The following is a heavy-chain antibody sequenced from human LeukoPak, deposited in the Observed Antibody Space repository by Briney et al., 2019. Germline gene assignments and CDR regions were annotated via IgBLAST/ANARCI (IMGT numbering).Heavy chain of an antibody. V-gene: IGHV3-30-3*01. CDR3: ARGPFRVDYYYHYGMDV. Sequence: GGSLRLSCAASGFTFSYYAVHWVRQAPGKGLEWVAVISYDGSDKYYADSVKGRFTISRDNSKNTLYLQMNSLRADDTAVYYCARGPFRVDYYYHYGMDVWGQGTTVTVSS. J-gene: IGHJ6*02. CDR1: GFTFSYYA. CDR2: ISYDGSDK. D-gene: IGHD2/OR15-2a*01.